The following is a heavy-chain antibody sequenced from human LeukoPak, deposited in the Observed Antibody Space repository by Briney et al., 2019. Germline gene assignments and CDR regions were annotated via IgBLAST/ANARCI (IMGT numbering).Heavy chain of an antibody. V-gene: IGHV3-23*01. CDR1: GFTLISYG. D-gene: IGHD3-22*01. CDR3: AKDLGGYYLPRVFDY. J-gene: IGHJ4*02. Sequence: PGGSLRLSCVGSGFTLISYGMRWVRQAPGKGLEWVSGIRGFGDTTYYADSVKGRFTISRDNSKNTLYLQMNSLRAEDTAVYYCAKDLGGYYLPRVFDYWGQGTLVTVSS. CDR2: IRGFGDTT.